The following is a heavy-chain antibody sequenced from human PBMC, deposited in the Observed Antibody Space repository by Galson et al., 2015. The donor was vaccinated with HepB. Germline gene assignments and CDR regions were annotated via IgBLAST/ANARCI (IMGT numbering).Heavy chain of an antibody. V-gene: IGHV3-7*03. Sequence: SLRLSCAASGFSLSSYWMGWVRQAPGKGLEWAANINQDGNERSYVDSVNGRFTISRDSAKNSLYLQMNSLRADDTAVYYCARATQGAFDYWGQGTLVTVSS. CDR1: GFSLSSYW. D-gene: IGHD3-16*01. J-gene: IGHJ4*02. CDR2: INQDGNER. CDR3: ARATQGAFDY.